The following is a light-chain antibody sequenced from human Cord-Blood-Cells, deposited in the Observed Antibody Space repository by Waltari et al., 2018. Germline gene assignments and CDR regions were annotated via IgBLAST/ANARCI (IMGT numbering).Light chain of an antibody. CDR3: QQYYT. CDR1: QSISSW. CDR2: DAS. J-gene: IGKJ2*01. V-gene: IGKV1-5*01. Sequence: DIQMTQSPSTLPASVGDRVTITCRASQSISSWLAWYQQKPGKAPKLLIYDASSLESGVPSRFSGSGSGTEFTLTISSLQPDDFATYYCQQYYTFGQGTKLEIK.